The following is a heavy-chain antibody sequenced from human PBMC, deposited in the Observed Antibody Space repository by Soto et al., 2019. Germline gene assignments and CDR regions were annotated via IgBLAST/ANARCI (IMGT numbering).Heavy chain of an antibody. J-gene: IGHJ5*02. CDR3: ARATMVTSNWFDP. CDR1: GYTFTSYG. Sequence: QVQLVQSGAEVKKPGASVKVSCKASGYTFTSYGISWVRQAPGQGLEWMGWISAPNGNTNYAQKLQGRVTMTTDTSPSTAYMALRSLRSADTAVYYCARATMVTSNWFDPWGSGTRVTVSS. CDR2: ISAPNGNT. V-gene: IGHV1-18*01. D-gene: IGHD4-17*01.